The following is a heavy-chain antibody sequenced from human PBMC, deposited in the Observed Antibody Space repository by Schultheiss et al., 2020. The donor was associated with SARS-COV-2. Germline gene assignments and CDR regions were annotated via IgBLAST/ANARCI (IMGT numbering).Heavy chain of an antibody. CDR3: ARGAGYCRSTSCYTSYYYYGMDV. CDR1: GGSFSGYY. D-gene: IGHD2-2*02. Sequence: SETLSLTCAVYGGSFSGYYWSWIRQPPGKGLEWIGEINHSGSTNYNPSLKSRVTISVDTSMNQFSLKLSSVTAADTAVYYCARGAGYCRSTSCYTSYYYYGMDVWGQGTTVTVSS. CDR2: INHSGST. J-gene: IGHJ6*02. V-gene: IGHV4-34*01.